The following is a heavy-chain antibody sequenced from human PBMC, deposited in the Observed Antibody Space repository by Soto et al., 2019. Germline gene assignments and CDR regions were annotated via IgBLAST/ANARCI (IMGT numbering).Heavy chain of an antibody. Sequence: GGSLRLSCAASGFTFSSYAMSWVRQAPGKGLEWVSAISGSGGSTYYADSVKGRFTISRDNSKNTLYLQMNSLGAEDTAVYYCAKSFGHYYDSSGYYFDYWGQGTLVTVSS. J-gene: IGHJ4*02. CDR2: ISGSGGST. V-gene: IGHV3-23*01. CDR3: AKSFGHYYDSSGYYFDY. D-gene: IGHD3-22*01. CDR1: GFTFSSYA.